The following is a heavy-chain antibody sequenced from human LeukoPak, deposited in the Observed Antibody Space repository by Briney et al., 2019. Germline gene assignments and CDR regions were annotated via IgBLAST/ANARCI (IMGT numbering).Heavy chain of an antibody. CDR2: IYYSGST. CDR3: ARHLRPYSSGGSDY. J-gene: IGHJ4*02. D-gene: IGHD6-19*01. V-gene: IGHV4-39*01. Sequence: SETLSLTCTVSGGSISSSSYYWGWIGQPPGKGLEWIGSIYYSGSTYYNPSLKSRVTISVDTSKNQFSLKLSSVTAADTAVYYCARHLRPYSSGGSDYWGQGTLVTVSS. CDR1: GGSISSSSYY.